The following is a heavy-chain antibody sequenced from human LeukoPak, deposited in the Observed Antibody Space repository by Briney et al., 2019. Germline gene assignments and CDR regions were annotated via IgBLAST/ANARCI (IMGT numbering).Heavy chain of an antibody. CDR3: ARRGDVYNYAWY. J-gene: IGHJ4*02. CDR1: GYDFTRNW. CDR2: IYPGDSDT. V-gene: IGHV5-51*01. Sequence: GESLKISCMTSGYDFTRNWIGWVRQMPGKGLEWMGVIYPGDSDTRYSPAFQGQVTISADKSRNVAYLQWSSLKASDTAMYYCARRGDVYNYAWYWGQGTLVTVSS. D-gene: IGHD5-24*01.